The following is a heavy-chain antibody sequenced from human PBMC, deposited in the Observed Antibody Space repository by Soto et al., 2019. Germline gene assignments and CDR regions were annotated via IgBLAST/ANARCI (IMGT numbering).Heavy chain of an antibody. D-gene: IGHD4-17*01. CDR3: ATTMTMPWYFDY. CDR2: VYPSGGTT. J-gene: IGHJ4*02. Sequence: QVQLVQSGAEVKKPGASVKVSCTASGYTFTSYYVHWVRQAPGRGLEWMGMVYPSGGTTKYAQKFQGRVAVIADASTSTVYMELHSLRSDDTAVYYCATTMTMPWYFDYWGQGTLVSVSS. CDR1: GYTFTSYY. V-gene: IGHV1-46*01.